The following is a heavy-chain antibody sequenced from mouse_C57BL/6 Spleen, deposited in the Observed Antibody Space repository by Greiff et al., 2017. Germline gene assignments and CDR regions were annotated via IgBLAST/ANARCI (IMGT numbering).Heavy chain of an antibody. D-gene: IGHD1-1*01. Sequence: EVQLQQSGPELVKPGASVKISCKASGYSFTGYYMNWVKQSPEKSLEWIGEINPSTGGTTYNQKFKAKATLTVDKSSSTAYMQLKSLTSEDSAVYYCARTGSSDYWGQGTTLTVSS. V-gene: IGHV1-42*01. J-gene: IGHJ2*01. CDR2: INPSTGGT. CDR1: GYSFTGYY. CDR3: ARTGSSDY.